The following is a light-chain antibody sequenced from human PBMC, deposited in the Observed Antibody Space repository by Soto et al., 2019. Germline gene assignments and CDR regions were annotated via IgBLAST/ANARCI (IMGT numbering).Light chain of an antibody. Sequence: QSALTQPASVSGSPGQSITISCAGTGKDFGGHNAVSWFQQHPGKAPKLMIHGVTNRPSGTSDRFSGSKSGNTASLTISGLQAEDEADYYCASYASGGAYVFGTGTQLTVL. CDR1: GKDFGGHNA. V-gene: IGLV2-14*01. CDR3: ASYASGGAYV. J-gene: IGLJ1*01. CDR2: GVT.